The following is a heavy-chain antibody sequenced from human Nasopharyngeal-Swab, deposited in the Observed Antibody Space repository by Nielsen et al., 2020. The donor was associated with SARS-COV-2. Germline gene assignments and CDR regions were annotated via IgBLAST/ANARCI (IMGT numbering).Heavy chain of an antibody. J-gene: IGHJ4*02. V-gene: IGHV3-48*03. D-gene: IGHD6-19*01. CDR3: ASGYSSGWYEWYFDY. CDR1: GFIFSDSA. Sequence: GESLKISCAASGFIFSDSAIHWVRQASGKGLEWVSYISSSGSTIYYADSVKGRFTISRDNAKNSLYLQMNSLRAEDTAVYYCASGYSSGWYEWYFDYWGQGTLVTVSS. CDR2: ISSSGSTI.